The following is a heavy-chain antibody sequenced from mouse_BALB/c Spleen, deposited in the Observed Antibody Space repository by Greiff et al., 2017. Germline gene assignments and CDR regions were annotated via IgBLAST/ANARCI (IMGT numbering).Heavy chain of an antibody. CDR3: ARERGLLRLRAMDY. V-gene: IGHV3-2*02. D-gene: IGHD1-2*01. J-gene: IGHJ4*01. CDR2: ISYSGST. Sequence: ESGPGLVKPSQSLSLTCTVTGYSITSDYAWNWIRQFPGNKLEWMGYISYSGSTSYNPSLKSRISITRDTSKNQFFLQLNSVTTEDTATYYCARERGLLRLRAMDYWGQGTSVTVSS. CDR1: GYSITSDYA.